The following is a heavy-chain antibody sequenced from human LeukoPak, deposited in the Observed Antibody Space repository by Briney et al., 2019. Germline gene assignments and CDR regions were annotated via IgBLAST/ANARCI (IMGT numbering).Heavy chain of an antibody. Sequence: GGSLRLSCAASGFTFSSYAMSWVRQAPGKGLEWVAVISYDGSNKYYADSVKGRFTISRDNSKNTLYLQMNSLRAEDTAVYYCAGGYSGYDEYGMDVWGQGTTVTVSS. CDR1: GFTFSSYA. CDR3: AGGYSGYDEYGMDV. V-gene: IGHV3-30-3*01. J-gene: IGHJ6*02. CDR2: ISYDGSNK. D-gene: IGHD5-12*01.